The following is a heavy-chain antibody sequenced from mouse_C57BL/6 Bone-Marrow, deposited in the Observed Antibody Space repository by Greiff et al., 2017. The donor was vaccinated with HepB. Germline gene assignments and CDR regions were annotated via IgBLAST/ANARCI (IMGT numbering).Heavy chain of an antibody. CDR3: ARHREVVTTVVDFDY. J-gene: IGHJ2*01. V-gene: IGHV5-6*01. CDR1: GFTFSSYG. Sequence: EVNVVESGGDLVKPGGSLKLSCAASGFTFSSYGMSWVRQTPDKRLEWVATISSGGSYTYYPDSVKGRFTISRDNAKNTLYLQMSSLKSEDTAMYYCARHREVVTTVVDFDYWGQGTTLTVSS. D-gene: IGHD1-1*01. CDR2: ISSGGSYT.